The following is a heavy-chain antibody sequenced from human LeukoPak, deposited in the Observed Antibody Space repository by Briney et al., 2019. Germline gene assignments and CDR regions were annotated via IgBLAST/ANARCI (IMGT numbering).Heavy chain of an antibody. V-gene: IGHV3-21*01. CDR3: ARDEYASSPGYFDY. Sequence: GGSLRLSCAASGFTLSSCSMNWVRQAPGKGLEWVSCISSSGSYIYYADSVKGRFTISRDNAKNSLYLQMNNLRAEDTAVYYCARDEYASSPGYFDYWGQGTLLTVSS. D-gene: IGHD6-6*01. J-gene: IGHJ4*02. CDR2: ISSSGSYI. CDR1: GFTLSSCS.